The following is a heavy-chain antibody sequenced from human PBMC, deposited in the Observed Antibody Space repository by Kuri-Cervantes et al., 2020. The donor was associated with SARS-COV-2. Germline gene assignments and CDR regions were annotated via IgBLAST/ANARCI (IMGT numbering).Heavy chain of an antibody. CDR1: GFTFSSYW. V-gene: IGHV3-7*01. D-gene: IGHD2-15*01. J-gene: IGHJ4*02. Sequence: GGSLRLSCAASGFTFSSYWMSWVRQAPGKGLEWVANIKQDGSEKYYVGSVKGRFTISRDNAKNALYLQMNSLRAEDTAVYYCAREAFGYCSGGSCYSHYWGQGTLVTVSS. CDR2: IKQDGSEK. CDR3: AREAFGYCSGGSCYSHY.